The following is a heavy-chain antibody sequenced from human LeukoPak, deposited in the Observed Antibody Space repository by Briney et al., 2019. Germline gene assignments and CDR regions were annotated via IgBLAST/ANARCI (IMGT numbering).Heavy chain of an antibody. Sequence: SETLSLTCTVSGGSISNYYWSWIRQPPGKGLECIGYIANNGDINYNPSLRGRVTISMDTSKNQFSLRLRFVTAEDTAVYFCASTARIFEYWGQGTLVTVS. CDR1: GGSISNYY. CDR3: ASTARIFEY. CDR2: IANNGDI. J-gene: IGHJ4*02. D-gene: IGHD2-15*01. V-gene: IGHV4-59*08.